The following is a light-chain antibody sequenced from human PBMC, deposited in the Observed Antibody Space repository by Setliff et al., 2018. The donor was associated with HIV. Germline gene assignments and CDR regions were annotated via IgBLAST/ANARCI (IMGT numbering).Light chain of an antibody. CDR1: TSDVGGYNY. J-gene: IGLJ2*01. CDR3: SSYAGSYTPVI. CDR2: DVN. Sequence: QSVLTQPASVSGSPGQSITISCTGTTSDVGGYNYVSWYQQHSGKAPKLIIFDVNNRPSGISNRFSGSKSGNTASLTISGLQAEDEADYYCSSYAGSYTPVIFGGGTKVTVL. V-gene: IGLV2-14*03.